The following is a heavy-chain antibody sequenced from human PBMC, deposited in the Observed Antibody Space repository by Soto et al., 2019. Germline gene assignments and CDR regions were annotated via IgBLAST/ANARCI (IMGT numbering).Heavy chain of an antibody. CDR1: GDSISSGHW. CDR2: ISDSGNT. D-gene: IGHD2-21*01. V-gene: IGHV4-4*01. CDR3: AGRRISGSTSY. J-gene: IGHJ4*02. Sequence: QVQLQESGPGLLEPSGTLSLTCAVSGDSISSGHWWSWVRQPPGKGLEWIGEISDSGNTNYSPSLKGRITVSLDKSQNQFSLTLTSVTAAYTAFYCSAGRRISGSTSYWGQGTLVTVST.